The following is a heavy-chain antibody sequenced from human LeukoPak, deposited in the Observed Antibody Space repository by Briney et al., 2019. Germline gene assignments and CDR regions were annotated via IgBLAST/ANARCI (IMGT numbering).Heavy chain of an antibody. CDR2: ISSSSSTI. V-gene: IGHV3-48*04. CDR3: ARGDYVWGSYRLFDY. J-gene: IGHJ4*02. CDR1: GFTFSSYS. Sequence: GGSLRLSCAASGFTFSSYSMNWVRQAPGKGLEWVSYISSSSSTIYYADSAKGRFTISRDNAKNSLYLQMNSLRAEDTAVYYCARGDYVWGSYRLFDYWGQGTLVTVSS. D-gene: IGHD3-16*02.